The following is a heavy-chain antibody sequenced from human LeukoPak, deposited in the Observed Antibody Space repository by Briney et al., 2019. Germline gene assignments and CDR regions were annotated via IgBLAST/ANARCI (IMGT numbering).Heavy chain of an antibody. J-gene: IGHJ4*02. CDR2: INSDGSST. V-gene: IGHV3-74*01. Sequence: QPGASLRFSCAACGFTFSSYWMHWVRQAPGKGLVWVSRINSDGSSTSYADSVKGRFTISRDNAKNTLYLQMNSLRAEDTAVYYCTTDPDIVVVPADFDYWGQGTLVTVS. CDR3: TTDPDIVVVPADFDY. D-gene: IGHD2-2*01. CDR1: GFTFSSYW.